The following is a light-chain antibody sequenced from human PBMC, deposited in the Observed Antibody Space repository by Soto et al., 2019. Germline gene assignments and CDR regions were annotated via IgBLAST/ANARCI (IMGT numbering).Light chain of an antibody. V-gene: IGKV3-11*01. CDR2: EAS. J-gene: IGKJ4*01. Sequence: EIVLTQSPATLSLSPGERATLSCRASQSVSSYLAWYQQKPGQAPRLLIYEASSRATGIPARFSGSGSGTDSTLTISSLEPEDFAVYYCQQRSNWLTFGGGTKVEIK. CDR3: QQRSNWLT. CDR1: QSVSSY.